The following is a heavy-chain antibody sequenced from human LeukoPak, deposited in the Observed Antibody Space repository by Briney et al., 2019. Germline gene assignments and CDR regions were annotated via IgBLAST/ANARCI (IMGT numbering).Heavy chain of an antibody. V-gene: IGHV3-33*06. CDR2: IWYDGSKK. Sequence: GGSLRLSCVASGFTFSTYGMHWVRQAPGKGLEWVAVIWYDGSKKFYAESVKGRSTISRDDSKNTLNLQMNSLRAEDTAVYYCAKDLGMIVVQSYFDNWGQGTLVTVSS. D-gene: IGHD3-22*01. CDR3: AKDLGMIVVQSYFDN. CDR1: GFTFSTYG. J-gene: IGHJ4*02.